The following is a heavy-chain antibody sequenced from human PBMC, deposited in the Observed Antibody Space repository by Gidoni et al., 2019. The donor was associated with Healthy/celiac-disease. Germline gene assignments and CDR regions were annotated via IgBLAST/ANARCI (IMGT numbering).Heavy chain of an antibody. CDR3: TSPLPNASRRIAAAGSGYFDYFDY. D-gene: IGHD6-13*01. J-gene: IGHJ4*02. CDR1: GFTSSGSA. Sequence: EVQLVESGGGLVQPGGSLKLYCAASGFTSSGSAMHLVRQASGKGLEWVGRIRSKANSYATAYAASVKGRFTISRDDSKNTAYLQMNSLKTEDTAVYYCTSPLPNASRRIAAAGSGYFDYFDYWGQGTLVTVSS. V-gene: IGHV3-73*01. CDR2: IRSKANSYAT.